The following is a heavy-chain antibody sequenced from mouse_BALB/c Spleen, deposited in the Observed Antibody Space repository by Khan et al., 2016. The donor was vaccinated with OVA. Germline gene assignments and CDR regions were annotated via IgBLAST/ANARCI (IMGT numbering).Heavy chain of an antibody. CDR2: IYTYTGEP. D-gene: IGHD1-1*01. CDR3: ARGSSRAMDY. CDR1: GYTFTNYG. V-gene: IGHV9-3-1*01. J-gene: IGHJ4*01. Sequence: QIQLVQSGPELKKPGETVKISCKASGYTFTNYGMNWVKQAPGKGLKWMGWIYTYTGEPTYADDFKGRFACSLESSASTAFLQINNLTNDDTATYFCARGSSRAMDYWGQGTSVTVSS.